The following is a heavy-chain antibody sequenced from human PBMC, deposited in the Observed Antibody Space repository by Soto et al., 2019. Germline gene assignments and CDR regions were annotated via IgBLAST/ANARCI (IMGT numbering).Heavy chain of an antibody. CDR3: AKDGDSSGYVNYYYYGMDV. V-gene: IGHV3-23*01. CDR1: GFTFSSYA. CDR2: ISGSGGST. D-gene: IGHD3-22*01. J-gene: IGHJ6*02. Sequence: EVQLLESGGGLVQPGGSLRLSCAASGFTFSSYAMSWVRQAPGKGLEWVSAISGSGGSTYYADSVKGRFTISRDNSKNTLYLQMNSLRAEDTAVYYCAKDGDSSGYVNYYYYGMDVWGQGTTVTVSS.